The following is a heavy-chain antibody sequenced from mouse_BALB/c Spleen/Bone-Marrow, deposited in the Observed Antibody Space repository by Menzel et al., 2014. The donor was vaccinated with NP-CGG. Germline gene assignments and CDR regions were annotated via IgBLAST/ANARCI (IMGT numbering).Heavy chain of an antibody. CDR3: ASSVYGFYFAY. V-gene: IGHV14-3*02. CDR1: GFIVKDTY. Sequence: VQLHQSGAELVTPGHSVKLLYTASGFIVKDTYIHWVKQKPEQGLERIGRIDPANGNTKYDPKFQGKATLTADTSSNTAYLQLSSLTSGDTAVYFCASSVYGFYFAYWGQGTTLTVSA. J-gene: IGHJ2*01. CDR2: IDPANGNT. D-gene: IGHD1-1*01.